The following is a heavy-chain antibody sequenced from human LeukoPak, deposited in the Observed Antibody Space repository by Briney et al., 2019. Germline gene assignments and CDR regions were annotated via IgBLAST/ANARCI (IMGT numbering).Heavy chain of an antibody. CDR1: GPSFGTYR. D-gene: IGHD3-22*01. J-gene: IGHJ5*02. CDR3: ARTDYYYSYFDP. V-gene: IGHV3-21*01. CDR2: ISDASRNI. Sequence: PGGSLRPSCAASGPSFGTYRMNWVGQAPGNGREWVSSISDASRNIYYADSVKGRLTVSRDNAKSSLYLQMNSLRAEDTAVYYCARTDYYYSYFDPWGQGTLVTVSS.